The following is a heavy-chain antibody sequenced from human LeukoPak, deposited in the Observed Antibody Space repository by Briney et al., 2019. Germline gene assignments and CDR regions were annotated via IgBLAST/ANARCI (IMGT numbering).Heavy chain of an antibody. CDR3: ARVWSSGWNYFDY. CDR1: GYTFTNYA. D-gene: IGHD6-19*01. V-gene: IGHV7-4-1*02. Sequence: ASVKVSCKTSGYTFTNYALNWVQQAPGQGLEWMGWINTNTGNPTYAQGFTGRFVFSLDTSVSTAYLQISSLKAEDTAVYYCARVWSSGWNYFDYWGQGTLVTVSS. J-gene: IGHJ4*02. CDR2: INTNTGNP.